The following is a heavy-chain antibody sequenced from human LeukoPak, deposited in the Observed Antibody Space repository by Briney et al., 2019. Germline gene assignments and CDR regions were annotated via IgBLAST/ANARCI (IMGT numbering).Heavy chain of an antibody. CDR3: ARIWFGEFGFDY. V-gene: IGHV4-39*07. CDR1: GGSTRSGRHH. J-gene: IGHJ4*02. D-gene: IGHD3-10*01. Sequence: SETLSLTCSVSGGSTRSGRHHWAWVRQPPGKGLEFIGSLDESGRPYYNAPLKSRVTISEDSSGKQFSLNLSSVTAADTAVYYCARIWFGEFGFDYWGQGTLVTVSS. CDR2: LDESGRP.